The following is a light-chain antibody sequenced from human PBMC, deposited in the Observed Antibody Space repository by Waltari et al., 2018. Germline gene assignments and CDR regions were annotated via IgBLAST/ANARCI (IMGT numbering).Light chain of an antibody. CDR1: QSVSTH. CDR3: QHRGHWPPDAT. V-gene: IGKV3-11*01. J-gene: IGKJ3*01. CDR2: DAS. Sequence: IVLTQSPATLSLSPRERATPSCRASQSVSTHLAWYQQKPGQAPRLLIYDASTRATGIPARFSGSGSGTDFTLTISSLEPEDFAVYYCQHRGHWPPDATFGPGTKVDIK.